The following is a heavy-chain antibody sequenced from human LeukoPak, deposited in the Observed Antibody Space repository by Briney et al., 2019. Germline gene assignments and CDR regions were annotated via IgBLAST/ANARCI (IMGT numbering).Heavy chain of an antibody. CDR2: INHSGST. Sequence: SETLSLTCAVYGGSFSGYYWSWIRQPPGKGLEWIGEINHSGSTNYNPSLKSRVTISVDTSKNQFSLKLSSVTAADTAVYYCARGLLSYDFWSGYRSNFDYWGQGTLVTVSS. V-gene: IGHV4-34*01. D-gene: IGHD3-3*01. CDR1: GGSFSGYY. J-gene: IGHJ4*02. CDR3: ARGLLSYDFWSGYRSNFDY.